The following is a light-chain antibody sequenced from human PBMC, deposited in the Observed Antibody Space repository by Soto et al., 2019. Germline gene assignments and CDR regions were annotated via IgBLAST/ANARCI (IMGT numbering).Light chain of an antibody. V-gene: IGLV2-23*02. CDR3: CSHAHTGNLEWV. Sequence: QSALTQPASVSGSPGQSITISCTGPSSYVGTYTLVSWYQQYPGKVPKLIIYEVTKRPSGVSNRFSGSKSGNTASLTISGLQAEDEADYFCCSHAHTGNLEWVFGGGTKLTVL. J-gene: IGLJ3*02. CDR1: SSYVGTYTL. CDR2: EVT.